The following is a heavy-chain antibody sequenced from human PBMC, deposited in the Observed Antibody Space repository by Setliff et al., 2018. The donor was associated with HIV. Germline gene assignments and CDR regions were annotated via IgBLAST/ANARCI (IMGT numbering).Heavy chain of an antibody. Sequence: SETLSLTCTVSGGSLSRSDFYWAWIRQPPGKGLEWIGSIYYTGSTYSNPSLKSRLTISEDASKSQFSLTLRSVTAADTAVYYCARRLAIGHWYFDIWGRGTLVTVSS. CDR1: GGSLSRSDFY. CDR3: ARRLAIGHWYFDI. CDR2: IYYTGST. V-gene: IGHV4-39*01. J-gene: IGHJ2*01.